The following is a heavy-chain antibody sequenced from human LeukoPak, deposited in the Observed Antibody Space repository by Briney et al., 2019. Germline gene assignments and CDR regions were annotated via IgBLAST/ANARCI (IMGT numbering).Heavy chain of an antibody. CDR3: ARASRWLPYYFDY. D-gene: IGHD5-24*01. CDR2: IIPIFGTA. V-gene: IGHV1-69*05. J-gene: IGHJ4*02. Sequence: ASVKVSCKASGYTFTGYHMHWVRQAPGQGLEWMGRIIPIFGTANYAQKFQGRVTITTDESTSTAYMELSSLRSEDTAVYYCARASRWLPYYFDYWGQGTLVTVSS. CDR1: GYTFTGYH.